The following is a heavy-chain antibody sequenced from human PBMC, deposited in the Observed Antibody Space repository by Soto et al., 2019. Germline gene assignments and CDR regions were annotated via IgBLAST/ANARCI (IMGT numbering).Heavy chain of an antibody. V-gene: IGHV4-34*01. CDR1: GGSFSGYY. Sequence: QVQLQQWGAGLLKPSETLSLTCAVYGGSFSGYYWSWIRQTPGKGLEWIGEINHSGSTNYNPSLKSRVTISVGTPKNQFSLKLSSVTAADTAVYYCAREAYDSGYDYWGQGTLVTVSS. CDR3: AREAYDSGYDY. D-gene: IGHD3-10*01. J-gene: IGHJ4*02. CDR2: INHSGST.